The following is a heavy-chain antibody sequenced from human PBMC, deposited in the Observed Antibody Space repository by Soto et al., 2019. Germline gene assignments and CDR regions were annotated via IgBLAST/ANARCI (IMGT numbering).Heavy chain of an antibody. CDR1: GYTFTSYA. CDR3: ARAWSGYYPRYYYYMDV. V-gene: IGHV1-3*01. D-gene: IGHD3-3*01. J-gene: IGHJ6*03. Sequence: GASVKVSCKASGYTFTSYAMHWVRQAPGQRLEWMGWINAGNGNTKYSQKLQGRVTMTRNTSISTAYMELSSLRSEDTAVYYCARAWSGYYPRYYYYMDVWGKGTTVTVSS. CDR2: INAGNGNT.